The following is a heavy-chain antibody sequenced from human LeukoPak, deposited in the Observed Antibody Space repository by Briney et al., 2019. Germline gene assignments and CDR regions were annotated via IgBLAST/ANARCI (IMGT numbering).Heavy chain of an antibody. CDR3: TPLPVEMTSGNWFDP. Sequence: PGGSLRLSCAASGFDFSNSSIHWVRQAAGKGLEWVGRIRSKARSYATAYAASVKGRFTISRDDSENTAFLQMNSLKTEDTAVYYCTPLPVEMTSGNWFDPWGQGTLVTVSS. J-gene: IGHJ5*02. CDR1: GFDFSNSS. V-gene: IGHV3-73*01. CDR2: IRSKARSYAT. D-gene: IGHD5-24*01.